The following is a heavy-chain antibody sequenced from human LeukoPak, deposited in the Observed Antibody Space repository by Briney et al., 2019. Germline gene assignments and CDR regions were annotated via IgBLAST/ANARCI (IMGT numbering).Heavy chain of an antibody. CDR2: IYSGGNT. CDR3: ARAGSSGWYAFDI. D-gene: IGHD6-19*01. Sequence: GGSLRLSCAASGFTVSSNYMAWVRQAPGKGQEWVSAIYSGGNTYYADSVKGIFTISRDNSKNTLYLQMNSLRAEDTAVYYCARAGSSGWYAFDIWGQGTMVTVSS. CDR1: GFTVSSNY. J-gene: IGHJ3*02. V-gene: IGHV3-66*01.